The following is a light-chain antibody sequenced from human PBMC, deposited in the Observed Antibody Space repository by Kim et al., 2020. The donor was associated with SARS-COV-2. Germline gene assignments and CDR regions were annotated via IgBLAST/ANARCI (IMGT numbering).Light chain of an antibody. CDR3: QQYNNWPPYT. CDR1: QSVSSN. J-gene: IGKJ2*01. V-gene: IGKV3-15*01. CDR2: GAS. Sequence: VSPGGRATLSCRASQSVSSNLAWYQQKPGQAPRLLIYGASTGATGIPAGFSGSGSGTEFTLTISSLQSEDFAVYYCQQYNNWPPYTFGRGTKLEI.